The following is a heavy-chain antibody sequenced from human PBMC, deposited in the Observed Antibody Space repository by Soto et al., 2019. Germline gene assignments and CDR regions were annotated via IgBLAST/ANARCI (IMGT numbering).Heavy chain of an antibody. CDR3: ARDKVGYYYDSSGYYLGY. D-gene: IGHD3-22*01. CDR1: GFTFSSYA. Sequence: GGSLRLSCAASGFTFSSYAMHWVRQAPGKGLEWVAVISYDGSNKYYADSVKGRFTISRDNSKNTLYLQMNSLRAEDTALYYCARDKVGYYYDSSGYYLGYWGQGTLVTVSS. V-gene: IGHV3-30-3*01. CDR2: ISYDGSNK. J-gene: IGHJ4*02.